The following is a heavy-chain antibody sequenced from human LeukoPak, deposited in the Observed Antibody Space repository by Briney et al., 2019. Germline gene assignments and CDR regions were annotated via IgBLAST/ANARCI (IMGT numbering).Heavy chain of an antibody. Sequence: GASVKVSCKASGYTFTGYYMHWVRQAPGQGLEWMGWINPNSGGTNYAQKFQGRVTMTRDTSISTSYMELSRLRSEDTAVYYCARSAMVRGVIASGYWGQGTLVTVSS. D-gene: IGHD3-10*01. CDR1: GYTFTGYY. V-gene: IGHV1-2*02. CDR3: ARSAMVRGVIASGY. J-gene: IGHJ4*02. CDR2: INPNSGGT.